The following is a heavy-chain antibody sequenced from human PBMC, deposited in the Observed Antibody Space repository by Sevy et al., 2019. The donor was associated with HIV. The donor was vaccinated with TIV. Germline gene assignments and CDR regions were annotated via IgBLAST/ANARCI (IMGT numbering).Heavy chain of an antibody. Sequence: GGSLRLSCAASGFTFSDYYMSWIRQAPGKGLEWVSHISSSGSTIYYADSVKGRFTISRDNAKNSLYLQMNSLRAEDTAVYYCARVLVAGPFDYWGQGTLVTVSS. D-gene: IGHD6-19*01. CDR1: GFTFSDYY. V-gene: IGHV3-11*01. CDR2: ISSSGSTI. CDR3: ARVLVAGPFDY. J-gene: IGHJ4*02.